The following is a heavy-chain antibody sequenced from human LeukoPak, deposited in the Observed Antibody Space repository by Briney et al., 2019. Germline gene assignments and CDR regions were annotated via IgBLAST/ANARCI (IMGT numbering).Heavy chain of an antibody. V-gene: IGHV5-51*01. CDR2: IYPGDSDT. D-gene: IGHD4-17*01. Sequence: HGESLKISCKGSGYSFTSYWIGWVRQMPGKGLEWMGIIYPGDSDTRYSPSFQGQVTISADKSINTAYLQWSSLKASDTAMYYCARLGDYGDYVEWEPFDYWGQGTLVTVSS. CDR1: GYSFTSYW. CDR3: ARLGDYGDYVEWEPFDY. J-gene: IGHJ4*02.